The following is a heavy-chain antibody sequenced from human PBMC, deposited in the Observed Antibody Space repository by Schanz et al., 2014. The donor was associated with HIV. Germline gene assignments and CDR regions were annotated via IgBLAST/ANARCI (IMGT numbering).Heavy chain of an antibody. CDR3: ARAWYHYGSGSYYRNYGMDV. Sequence: QEQLVQSGAAVRKPGSSVTVSCKTSGGTFNNYALNWVRQAPGQGLEWMGVINPTGGDTSHAQRFQGRIIMTRDTSTSTVYMELSSLRSEDTAVYYCARAWYHYGSGSYYRNYGMDVWGQGTTVTVSS. J-gene: IGHJ6*02. CDR1: GGTFNNYA. CDR2: INPTGGDT. V-gene: IGHV1-46*02. D-gene: IGHD3-10*01.